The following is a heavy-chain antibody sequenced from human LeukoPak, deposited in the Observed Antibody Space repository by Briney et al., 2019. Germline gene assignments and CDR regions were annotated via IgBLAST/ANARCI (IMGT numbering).Heavy chain of an antibody. V-gene: IGHV1-46*01. CDR1: GYTFTSYY. J-gene: IGHJ3*02. CDR3: ARDRYSSSWYDAFDI. CDR2: INPSGGST. D-gene: IGHD6-13*01. Sequence: ASVKVSCKASGYTFTSYYMHWVRQAPGQGLEWMGIINPSGGSTSYAQKFQGRVTMTRDMSTSTVYMELSSLRSEDTAVYYCARDRYSSSWYDAFDIWGQGTMVTVSS.